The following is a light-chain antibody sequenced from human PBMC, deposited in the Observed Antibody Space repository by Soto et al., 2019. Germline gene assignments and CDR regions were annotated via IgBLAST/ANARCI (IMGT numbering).Light chain of an antibody. CDR2: DVG. CDR3: SSKTTTNTII. CDR1: NSDVGTYDH. V-gene: IGLV2-14*03. Sequence: QSALSQPASVSGPPGQSIAISCTGTNSDVGTYDHVSWYQQHPGKAPKLMIYDVGKRPSGISDRFSGSKSGNTASLTISGLLAEDEADYYCSSKTTTNTIIFGGGTKVTVL. J-gene: IGLJ2*01.